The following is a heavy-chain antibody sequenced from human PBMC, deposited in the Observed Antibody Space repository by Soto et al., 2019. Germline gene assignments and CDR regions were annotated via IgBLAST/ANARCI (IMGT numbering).Heavy chain of an antibody. CDR3: ARHGTLLIDY. D-gene: IGHD1-26*01. Sequence: PSETLSLTCTVSGGSISSSSYYWGWIRQPPGKGLEGIGSIYYSGSTYYNPSLKSRVTISVDTSKNHFSLKLSSVTAADTAVYYCARHGTLLIDYWGQGTLVTVSS. V-gene: IGHV4-39*01. CDR2: IYYSGST. CDR1: GGSISSSSYY. J-gene: IGHJ4*02.